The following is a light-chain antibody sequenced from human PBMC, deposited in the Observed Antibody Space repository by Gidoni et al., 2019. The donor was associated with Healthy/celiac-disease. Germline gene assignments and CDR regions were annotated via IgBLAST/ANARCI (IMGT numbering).Light chain of an antibody. CDR1: SSDVGGYNY. Sequence: QSALTQPASVSGSPGQSITISCTGTSSDVGGYNYVSWYQQHPGKAPKLMIYEVSTRPSGVPNRFSGSKSGNTASLTISGLQAEDEADYYCSSYTSSSTLVFGGGTKLTVL. CDR2: EVS. J-gene: IGLJ2*01. V-gene: IGLV2-14*01. CDR3: SSYTSSSTLV.